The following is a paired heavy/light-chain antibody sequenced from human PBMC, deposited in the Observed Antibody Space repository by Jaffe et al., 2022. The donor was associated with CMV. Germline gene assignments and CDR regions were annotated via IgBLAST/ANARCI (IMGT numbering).Light chain of an antibody. CDR1: QTIRKS. Sequence: DIQLTQSPSSLSASVGDRVIISCRTSQTIRKSLNWYQQKPGRAPKLLVSGASILQDGVPSRFSGSGSGTDFSLTISGLQPEDFATYYCEQTSRFITFGGGTKVEI. CDR3: EQTSRFIT. V-gene: IGKV1-39*01. CDR2: GAS. J-gene: IGKJ4*01.
Heavy chain of an antibody. Sequence: QPQLQESGPGLVKPSETLSLTCTVSGDSINDNFYWGWVRQPPGKGLEWIGSVSYSGYPYHSPTLKSRVTVSLDTSKNRFSLDLKSLADADTSVYFCARHRRSMVGNPGYFDLWGRGTLVIVSA. CDR3: ARHRRSMVGNPGYFDL. V-gene: IGHV4-39*01. J-gene: IGHJ2*01. CDR2: VSYSGYP. D-gene: IGHD1-26*01. CDR1: GDSINDNFY.